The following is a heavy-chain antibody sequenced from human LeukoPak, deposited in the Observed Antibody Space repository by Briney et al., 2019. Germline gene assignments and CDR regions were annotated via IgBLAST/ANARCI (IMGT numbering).Heavy chain of an antibody. CDR2: IQQDGSEK. D-gene: IGHD6-19*01. CDR3: ARKGSSGWYMDY. V-gene: IGHV3-7*01. Sequence: GSLRLSCEASGFTLSNYWMNWVRQAPGKGLEWVANIQQDGSEKYYVDSVKGRFTISRDNAKNSLYLQMNSLRAEDTAVYYCARKGSSGWYMDYWGQGTLVTVSS. J-gene: IGHJ4*02. CDR1: GFTLSNYW.